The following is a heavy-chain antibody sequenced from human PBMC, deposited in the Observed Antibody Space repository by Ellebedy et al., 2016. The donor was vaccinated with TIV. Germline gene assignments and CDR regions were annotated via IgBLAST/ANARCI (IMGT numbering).Heavy chain of an antibody. V-gene: IGHV3-7*01. CDR1: GFSFSTYS. Sequence: PGGSLRLSCAASGFSFSTYSMNWVRQAPGKGLEWVANIKQDGSEKWYVDSVKGRFTISRDNAKKSLYLQMSSLRAEDTAVYYCARDQGWAYPGSTRFDYWGQGTLVTVSS. CDR3: ARDQGWAYPGSTRFDY. D-gene: IGHD3-10*01. J-gene: IGHJ4*03. CDR2: IKQDGSEK.